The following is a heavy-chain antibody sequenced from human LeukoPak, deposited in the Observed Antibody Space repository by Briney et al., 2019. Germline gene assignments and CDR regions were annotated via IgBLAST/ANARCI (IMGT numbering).Heavy chain of an antibody. CDR2: IKQDGSEK. V-gene: IGHV3-7*01. D-gene: IGHD3-22*01. CDR3: ARVDSYYYDSSGYYPPRVHYYYGMDV. J-gene: IGHJ6*02. Sequence: GGSLRLSCAASGFTFSSYWMSWVRQAPGKGLEWVANIKQDGSEKYYVDSVKGRFTISRDNAKNSLYLQMNSLRAADTAVYYCARVDSYYYDSSGYYPPRVHYYYGMDVWGQGTTVTVSS. CDR1: GFTFSSYW.